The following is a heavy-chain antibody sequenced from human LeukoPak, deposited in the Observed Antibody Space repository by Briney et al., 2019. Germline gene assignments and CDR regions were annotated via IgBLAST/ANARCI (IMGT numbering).Heavy chain of an antibody. D-gene: IGHD3-3*01. Sequence: ASVKVSCKASGYTFTGYYMHWVRQAPGQGLEWMGWINPNSGGTNYAQKFQGRVTMTRDTSISTAYMELSRLRSDDTAAYYCARDSELYYDFWSGYPSPGYFDYWGQGTLVTVSS. CDR2: INPNSGGT. V-gene: IGHV1-2*02. CDR1: GYTFTGYY. J-gene: IGHJ4*02. CDR3: ARDSELYYDFWSGYPSPGYFDY.